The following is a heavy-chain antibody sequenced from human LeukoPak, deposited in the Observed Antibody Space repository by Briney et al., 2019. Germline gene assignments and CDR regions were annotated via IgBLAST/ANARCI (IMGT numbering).Heavy chain of an antibody. CDR3: ARIIVVAGRYFDL. D-gene: IGHD3-22*01. CDR2: IKSDGSTT. Sequence: PGGSLRLSCGASGFTFSSYWMHWVRQAPGKGLVWVSRIKSDGSTTTYADSVKGRFTISRDNGMNTLSLQMNSLRAEDTAIYYCARIIVVAGRYFDLWGRGTLVTVSS. CDR1: GFTFSSYW. J-gene: IGHJ2*01. V-gene: IGHV3-74*03.